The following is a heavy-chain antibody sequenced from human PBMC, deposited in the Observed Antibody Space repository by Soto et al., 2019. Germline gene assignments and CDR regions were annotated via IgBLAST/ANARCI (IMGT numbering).Heavy chain of an antibody. J-gene: IGHJ6*02. Sequence: QITLKESGPSLVKPTQTLTLTCTFSGFSLSTGGVGVGWIRQPPGKALEWLALIYWDDDKRYSPSLRSRLTVTKDTSKNQVVLTMTNMDPVDTVTYYCAHSRCGGDCLQSYSSHYYYGMDVWGQGTTVTVSS. CDR2: IYWDDDK. CDR3: AHSRCGGDCLQSYSSHYYYGMDV. V-gene: IGHV2-5*02. D-gene: IGHD2-21*02. CDR1: GFSLSTGGVG.